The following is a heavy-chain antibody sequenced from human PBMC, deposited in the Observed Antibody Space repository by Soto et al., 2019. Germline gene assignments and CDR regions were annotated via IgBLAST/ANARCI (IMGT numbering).Heavy chain of an antibody. CDR3: ARDLHENTYYWFYP. CDR1: GFTFNTYG. J-gene: IGHJ5*02. CDR2: IWYDGSIK. D-gene: IGHD2-8*01. V-gene: IGHV3-33*01. Sequence: QVQLVESGGGVVQPGRSLRLSCVASGFTFNTYGMHWVRQAPGKGLEWVALIWYDGSIKNYADSVKGRFTLSRDNSKNTLYLQIDSLRAKDTAVYYCARDLHENTYYWFYPWGQGTLVTVSS.